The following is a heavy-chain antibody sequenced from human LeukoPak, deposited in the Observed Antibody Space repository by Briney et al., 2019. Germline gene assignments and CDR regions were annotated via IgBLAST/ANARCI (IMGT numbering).Heavy chain of an antibody. CDR2: ISSSSSYI. Sequence: GGSLRLSCVASGFTFSTFEFNWVRQAPGKGLEWVSSISSSSSYIYYADSVKGRFTISRDNAKNSLYLQMNSLRAEDTAVYYCARAVVITGDAFDIWGQGTMVTVSS. J-gene: IGHJ3*02. D-gene: IGHD3-22*01. CDR3: ARAVVITGDAFDI. CDR1: GFTFSTFE. V-gene: IGHV3-21*01.